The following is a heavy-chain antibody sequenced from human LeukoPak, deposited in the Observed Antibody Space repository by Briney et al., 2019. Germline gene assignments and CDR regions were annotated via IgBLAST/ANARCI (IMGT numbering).Heavy chain of an antibody. V-gene: IGHV3-23*01. J-gene: IGHJ4*02. Sequence: GGSLRLSCAASGFTFSSSGMSWVRQAPGKGLEWVSYISGSDTTTHYADSVKGRFTISGDNSKNTLYLQMNSLRAEDTAVYFCAKDQVVPFDYWGQGTLVTVSS. D-gene: IGHD2-2*01. CDR2: ISGSDTTT. CDR1: GFTFSSSG. CDR3: AKDQVVPFDY.